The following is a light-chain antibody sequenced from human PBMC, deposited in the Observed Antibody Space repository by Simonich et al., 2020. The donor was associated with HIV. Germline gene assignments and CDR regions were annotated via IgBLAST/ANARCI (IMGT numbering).Light chain of an antibody. CDR1: QCISTW. CDR3: QQYNSYST. Sequence: DIQMTQSPSTLSASVDDRVTITCRASQCISTWLAWYQQKPGKAPKLLIYKASSLESGVPSRFSGSGSGTEFTLTISSLQPDDFATYYCQQYNSYSTFGQGTKLEIK. V-gene: IGKV1-5*03. CDR2: KAS. J-gene: IGKJ2*01.